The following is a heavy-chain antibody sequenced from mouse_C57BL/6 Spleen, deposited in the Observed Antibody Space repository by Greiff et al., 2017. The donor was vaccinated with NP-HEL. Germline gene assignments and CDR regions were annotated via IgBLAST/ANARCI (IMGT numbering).Heavy chain of an antibody. D-gene: IGHD2-1*01. CDR1: GFSLTSYG. CDR3: ASIYYGNYLYAMDY. J-gene: IGHJ4*01. Sequence: VQLVESGPGLVQPSQSLSITCTVSGFSLTSYGVHWVRQSPGKGLEWLGVIWSGGSTDYNAAFISRLSISKDNSKSQVFFKMNSLQADDTAIYYCASIYYGNYLYAMDYWGQGTSVTVSS. CDR2: IWSGGST. V-gene: IGHV2-2*01.